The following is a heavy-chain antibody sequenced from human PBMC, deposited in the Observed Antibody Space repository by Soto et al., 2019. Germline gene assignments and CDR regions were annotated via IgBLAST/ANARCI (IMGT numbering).Heavy chain of an antibody. Sequence: SSETLSLTCTVSGGSISSYYWSWIRQPAGKGLEWIGRIYTSGSTNYNPSLKGRVTMSVDTSKNQFSLKLSSVTAADTAVYYCAREGRYCSGGSCFGNWFDPWGQGTLVTVSS. CDR2: IYTSGST. CDR3: AREGRYCSGGSCFGNWFDP. CDR1: GGSISSYY. V-gene: IGHV4-4*07. D-gene: IGHD2-15*01. J-gene: IGHJ5*02.